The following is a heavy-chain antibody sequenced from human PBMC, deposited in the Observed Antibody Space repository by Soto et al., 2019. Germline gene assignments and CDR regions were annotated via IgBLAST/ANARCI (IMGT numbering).Heavy chain of an antibody. J-gene: IGHJ6*02. CDR2: IIPIFGRA. D-gene: IGHD3-16*01. Sequence: VQLVQSGAEVKKPGSSVNVSCKASGGTLINYGINWVRQAPGNGLERMGGIIPIFGRANYARQFQGRVTITADESTSTAYLEMSSLRSEDTDVYYCAGGADRSLSYSYGLDVWGQGTTVTVSS. CDR3: AGGADRSLSYSYGLDV. CDR1: GGTLINYG. V-gene: IGHV1-69*01.